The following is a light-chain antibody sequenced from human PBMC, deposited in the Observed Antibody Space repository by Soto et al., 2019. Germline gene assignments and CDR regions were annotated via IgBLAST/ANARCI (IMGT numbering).Light chain of an antibody. J-gene: IGLJ1*01. CDR1: SRDVGASDY. V-gene: IGLV2-8*01. Sequence: QSVLTQPPSASGSPGQSVAISCTGTSRDVGASDYVSWYQQHSGKAPKLLLYEVNKRPSGVPDRFSGSKSGTTASLTVSALQAFDEADYYCLSPPGSSNVLGTGTKVTVL. CDR2: EVN. CDR3: LSPPGSSNV.